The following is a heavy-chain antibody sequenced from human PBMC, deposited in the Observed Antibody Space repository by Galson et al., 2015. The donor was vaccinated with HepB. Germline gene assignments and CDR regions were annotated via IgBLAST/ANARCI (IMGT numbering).Heavy chain of an antibody. V-gene: IGHV4-34*01. CDR3: AGGYGYSYGYTYYTIDV. CDR1: GGSFSDYC. Sequence: LSLTCAVYGGSFSDYCWNWIRQPPGKGLEYIGEINHSGSTDYNPSLKSRVTISIDTSKNQFALKLTSVTAADAAVYYCAGGYGYSYGYTYYTIDVWGQGTTVTVSS. J-gene: IGHJ6*02. CDR2: INHSGST. D-gene: IGHD5-18*01.